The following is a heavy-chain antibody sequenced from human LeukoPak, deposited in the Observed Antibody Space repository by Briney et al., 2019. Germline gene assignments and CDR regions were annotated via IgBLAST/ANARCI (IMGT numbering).Heavy chain of an antibody. CDR1: GGSISSSSYY. J-gene: IGHJ5*02. CDR3: ARGSGSYFWFDP. CDR2: IYYSGST. V-gene: IGHV4-39*07. D-gene: IGHD1-26*01. Sequence: MSSETLSLTCTVSGGSISSSSYYWGWIRQPPGKGLEWIGSIYYSGSTYYNPSLKSRVTISVDTSKNQFSLKLSSVTAADTAVYYCARGSGSYFWFDPWGQGTLVTVSS.